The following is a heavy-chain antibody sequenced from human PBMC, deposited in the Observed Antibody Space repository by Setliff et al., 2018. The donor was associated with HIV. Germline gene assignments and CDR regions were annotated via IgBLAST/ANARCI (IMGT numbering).Heavy chain of an antibody. V-gene: IGHV4-59*08. CDR1: GGSISSYS. D-gene: IGHD1-1*01. CDR3: ARGGGDGYNYNYYYYGMDV. J-gene: IGHJ6*02. CDR2: IYYGGSA. Sequence: SETLSLTCSVSGGSISSYSWSWIRQVPGKGLEWIGNIYYGGSATYNPSLKSRITISIDTSKNQFSLKLSSVTAADTAVYYCARGGGDGYNYNYYYYGMDVWGQGTTVTVSS.